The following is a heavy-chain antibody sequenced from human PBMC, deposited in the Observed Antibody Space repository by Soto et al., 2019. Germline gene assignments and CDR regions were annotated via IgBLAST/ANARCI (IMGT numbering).Heavy chain of an antibody. Sequence: EVQLVESGGGLVQPGRSLRLSCAASGFTFDDYAMHWVRQAPGKGLEWVSGISWNSGSMGYADSVKGRFTISRDNAKNSLYLQMNSLRAEDTALYYCAKARRDAFDIWGQGTMVTVSS. CDR2: ISWNSGSM. V-gene: IGHV3-9*01. J-gene: IGHJ3*02. CDR1: GFTFDDYA. CDR3: AKARRDAFDI.